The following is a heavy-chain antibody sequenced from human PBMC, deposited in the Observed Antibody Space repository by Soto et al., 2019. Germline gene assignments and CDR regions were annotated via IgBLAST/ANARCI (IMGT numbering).Heavy chain of an antibody. CDR2: IFYSGGT. CDR3: ARLQLVQKVIDY. CDR1: GDSISTYY. Sequence: SETLSLTCTVSGDSISTYYWSWIRQPPGKGLQWIGYIFYSGGTAYNPSLKSRVTISLDMSKKQVSLKLSSVTTADTATYFCARLQLVQKVIDYWGQGTLVTVSS. D-gene: IGHD1-1*01. J-gene: IGHJ4*02. V-gene: IGHV4-59*01.